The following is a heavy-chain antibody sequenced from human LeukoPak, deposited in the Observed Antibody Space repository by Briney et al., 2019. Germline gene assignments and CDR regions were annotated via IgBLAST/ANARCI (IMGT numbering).Heavy chain of an antibody. CDR3: AQEVNTAVDL. CDR2: SSGDGFST. J-gene: IGHJ4*02. D-gene: IGHD5-18*01. Sequence: GGSLRLSCAASGLILSSYAMSWVRQTPGKGLEWVSASSGDGFSTYYAGSVRGRFTISRDNSKNTLYLQMVGLRAEDTAVYYCAQEVNTAVDLWGQGTLVTVSS. CDR1: GLILSSYA. V-gene: IGHV3-23*01.